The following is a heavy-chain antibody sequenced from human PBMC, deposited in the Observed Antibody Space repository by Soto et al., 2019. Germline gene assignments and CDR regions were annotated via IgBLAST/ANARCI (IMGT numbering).Heavy chain of an antibody. CDR1: GYTFTSYG. J-gene: IGHJ6*02. D-gene: IGHD2-2*01. Sequence: ASVKVSCKASGYTFTSYGISWVRQAPGQGLEWMGWISAYNGNTNYAQKLQGRVTITADESTSTAYMELSSLRSEDTAVYYCARGCSSTSCYPRYYYYGMDVWGQGTTVTVSS. V-gene: IGHV1-18*04. CDR3: ARGCSSTSCYPRYYYYGMDV. CDR2: ISAYNGNT.